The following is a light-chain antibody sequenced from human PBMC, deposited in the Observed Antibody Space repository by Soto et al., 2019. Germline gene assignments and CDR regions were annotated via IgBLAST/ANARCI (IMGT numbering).Light chain of an antibody. Sequence: QTVVTQEPSLSVSPGWTVTLTCGLSSGSVSTRYYPSWYQQTPGQAPRTLINNTNTRFSGVPDRFSGSILGNKAALTITGAQADDDSDYSCVMLMTSGSWVYGGGNKLTV. V-gene: IGLV8-61*01. J-gene: IGLJ3*02. CDR1: SGSVSTRYY. CDR2: NTN. CDR3: VMLMTSGSWV.